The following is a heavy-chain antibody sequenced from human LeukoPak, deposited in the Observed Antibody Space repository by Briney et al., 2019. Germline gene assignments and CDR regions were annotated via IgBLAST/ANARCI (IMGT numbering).Heavy chain of an antibody. CDR2: IDWDDDK. V-gene: IGHV2-70*11. D-gene: IGHD6-13*01. CDR1: GFSLSTRGMC. Sequence: SGPTLVNPTQTLTLTCTFSGFSLSTRGMCVSWIRQPPGKALEWLARIDWDDDKYYSTSLKTRLTISKDTSNNQVVLTMTNMDPVDTATYYCARGYSPVYYYYRDVWGKGTTVTVSS. CDR3: ARGYSPVYYYYRDV. J-gene: IGHJ6*03.